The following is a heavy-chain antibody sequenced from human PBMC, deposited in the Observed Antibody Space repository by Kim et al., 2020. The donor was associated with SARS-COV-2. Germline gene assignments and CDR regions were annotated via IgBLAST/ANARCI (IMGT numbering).Heavy chain of an antibody. J-gene: IGHJ4*02. D-gene: IGHD1-26*01. CDR3: AKVSRILGVY. CDR2: ST. Sequence: STYYADSVKGRFTISRDNSKNTLYLQMNSLRAEDTAVYYRAKVSRILGVYWGQGTLVTVSS. V-gene: IGHV3-23*01.